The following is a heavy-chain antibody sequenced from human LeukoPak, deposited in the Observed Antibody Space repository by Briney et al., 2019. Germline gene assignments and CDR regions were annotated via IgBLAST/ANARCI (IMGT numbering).Heavy chain of an antibody. CDR2: IYHSGST. Sequence: SETLSLTCAVSGYSISSGYYWGWIRQPPGKGLEWIGSIYHSGSTYYNPSLKSRVTISVDTSKNQFSLKLSSVTAADTAVYYCARVRCSSTSCYRGYFDYWGQGTLVTVSS. CDR1: GYSISSGYY. V-gene: IGHV4-38-2*01. J-gene: IGHJ4*02. D-gene: IGHD2-2*01. CDR3: ARVRCSSTSCYRGYFDY.